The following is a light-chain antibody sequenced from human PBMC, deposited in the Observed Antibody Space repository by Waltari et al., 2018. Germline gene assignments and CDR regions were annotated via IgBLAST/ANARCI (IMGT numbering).Light chain of an antibody. CDR1: QSIANY. J-gene: IGKJ1*01. CDR3: QETYSSPPST. V-gene: IGKV1-39*01. CDR2: SAS. Sequence: DIQVTQSPSSLSAAVGDRVSITCRASQSIANYLNRYQQKPGKAPKLLIYSASILQSGVPSRFSGSGSGTDFTLTITSLQPEDFAIYYCQETYSSPPSTFGQGTKVESK.